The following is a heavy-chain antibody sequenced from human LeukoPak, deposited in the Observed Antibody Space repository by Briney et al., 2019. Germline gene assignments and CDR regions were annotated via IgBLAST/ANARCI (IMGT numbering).Heavy chain of an antibody. J-gene: IGHJ5*02. CDR2: ISGSGGST. CDR1: GFTFSSYA. CDR3: ARVGTMVRGVIRYNWFDP. Sequence: GGSLRLSCAASGFTFSSYAMSWVRQAPGKGLEWVSAISGSGGSTYYADSVKGRFTISRDNAKKSLYLQMNSLRAEDTAVYYCARVGTMVRGVIRYNWFDPWGQGTLVTVSS. D-gene: IGHD3-10*01. V-gene: IGHV3-23*01.